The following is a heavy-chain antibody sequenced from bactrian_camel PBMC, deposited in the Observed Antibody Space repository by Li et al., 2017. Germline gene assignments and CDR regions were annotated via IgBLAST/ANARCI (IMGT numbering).Heavy chain of an antibody. J-gene: IGHJ6*01. CDR1: GFTFSSYR. CDR2: IKKGGEPI. Sequence: HVQLVESGGDLVQPGGSLRLSCVGSGFTFSSYRMYWVRQAPGKGLEWVSGIKKGGEPIDYADSVKERFTISRDNAKNTVYLQMSSLKSEDTALYYCACSLSAEVAGSFEAVADFGYWGQGTQVTVS. D-gene: IGHD6*01. V-gene: IGHV3S1*01. CDR3: ACSLSAEVAGSFEAVADFGY.